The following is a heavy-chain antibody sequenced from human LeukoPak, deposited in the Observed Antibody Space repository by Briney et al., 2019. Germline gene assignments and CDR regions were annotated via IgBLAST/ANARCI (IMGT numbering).Heavy chain of an antibody. CDR2: INQDGSDK. Sequence: GGSLRLSCAASGFTFSSYWMSWVRQAPGEGLGWVANINQDGSDKNYVDSVKGRFTISRDNAKNSLYLQMNSLRAEDTAIYYCARKTYYYDTSAAGWFDAWGQGTLVTVSS. CDR3: ARKTYYYDTSAAGWFDA. D-gene: IGHD3-22*01. J-gene: IGHJ5*02. V-gene: IGHV3-7*01. CDR1: GFTFSSYW.